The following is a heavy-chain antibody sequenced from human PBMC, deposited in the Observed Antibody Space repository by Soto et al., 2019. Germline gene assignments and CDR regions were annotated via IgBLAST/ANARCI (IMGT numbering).Heavy chain of an antibody. Sequence: GGSLRLSCVASGFTFSSYAMSWVRQAPGKGLEWVSGISGSGGKTYYADSVKGRFTISRDNPKNTLYLQMNSLRAEDTAVYYCANFWRGLGTYYNVNYWGQGTLVTVSS. CDR3: ANFWRGLGTYYNVNY. V-gene: IGHV3-23*01. CDR2: ISGSGGKT. J-gene: IGHJ4*02. CDR1: GFTFSSYA. D-gene: IGHD3-10*01.